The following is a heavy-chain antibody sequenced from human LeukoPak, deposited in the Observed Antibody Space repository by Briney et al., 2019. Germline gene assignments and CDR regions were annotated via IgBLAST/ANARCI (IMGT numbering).Heavy chain of an antibody. CDR3: AELGITKIGGV. CDR1: GFTFDDYG. Sequence: GGSLRLSCAASGFTFDDYGMSWVRQAPGKGLEWVSNINWNGGSTGYADSVRGRFTISRDNAKNSLYLQMNSLRAEDTAVYYCAELGITKIGGVWGKGTTVTISS. V-gene: IGHV3-20*04. D-gene: IGHD3-10*02. J-gene: IGHJ6*04. CDR2: INWNGGST.